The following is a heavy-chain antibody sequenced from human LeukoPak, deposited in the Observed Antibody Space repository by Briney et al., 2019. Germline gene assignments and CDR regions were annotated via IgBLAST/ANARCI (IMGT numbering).Heavy chain of an antibody. J-gene: IGHJ4*02. D-gene: IGHD6-19*01. CDR2: ISWNSGSI. CDR3: AKDMHSSGWPIFDY. Sequence: GGSLRLSCAAPGFTFDDYAMHWVRQAPGEGLEWVSGISWNSGSIGYADSVKGRFTISRDNAKNSLYLQMNSLRAEDTALYYCAKDMHSSGWPIFDYWGQGTLVTVSS. CDR1: GFTFDDYA. V-gene: IGHV3-9*01.